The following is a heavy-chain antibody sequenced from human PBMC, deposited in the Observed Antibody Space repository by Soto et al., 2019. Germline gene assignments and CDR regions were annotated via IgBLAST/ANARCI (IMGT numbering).Heavy chain of an antibody. J-gene: IGHJ4*02. D-gene: IGHD6-19*01. CDR2: INAGNGNT. Sequence: ASVKVSCKASGYTFTSYAMHWVRQAPGQRLEWMGWINAGNGNTKYSQKFQGRVTITRDTSASTAYMELSSLRSEDTAVYYCARRAVAGTDFDYWGQGTLVTVSS. V-gene: IGHV1-3*01. CDR1: GYTFTSYA. CDR3: ARRAVAGTDFDY.